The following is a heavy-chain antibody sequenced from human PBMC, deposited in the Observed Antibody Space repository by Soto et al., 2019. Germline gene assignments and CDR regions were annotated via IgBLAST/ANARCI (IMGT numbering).Heavy chain of an antibody. D-gene: IGHD3-22*01. CDR3: ASGRGYYYDSSGSRYFDD. J-gene: IGHJ4*02. Sequence: GSLRLSCAASGFTFSSYSMNWVRQAPGKGLEWVSYISSSSSTIYYADSVKGRFTISRDNAKNSLYLQMNSLRDEDTAVYYCASGRGYYYDSSGSRYFDDWGQGPLVTVAS. CDR2: ISSSSSTI. CDR1: GFTFSSYS. V-gene: IGHV3-48*02.